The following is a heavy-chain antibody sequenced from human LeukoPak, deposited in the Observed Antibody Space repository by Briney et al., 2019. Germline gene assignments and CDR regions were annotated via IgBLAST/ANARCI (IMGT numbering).Heavy chain of an antibody. V-gene: IGHV3-9*01. CDR3: AKSHNHAFDY. Sequence: GGSLRLSCAASGFTFSSYSMNWVRQAPGKGLEWVSGISWNSGSIGYADSVKGRFTISRDNAKNSLYLQMNSLRAEDTALYYCAKSHNHAFDYWGQGTLVTVSS. CDR2: ISWNSGSI. D-gene: IGHD1-14*01. J-gene: IGHJ4*02. CDR1: GFTFSSYS.